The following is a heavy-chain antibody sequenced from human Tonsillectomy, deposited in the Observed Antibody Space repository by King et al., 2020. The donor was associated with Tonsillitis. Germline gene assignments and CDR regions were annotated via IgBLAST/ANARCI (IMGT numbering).Heavy chain of an antibody. V-gene: IGHV4-39*01. Sequence: QLQESGPGLVKPSETLSLTCTVSGASISSSSYYWGWIRQPPGKGLEWIGSSYYSGSTYYNPSLKSRVTISIDTSKNQFSLKLSSVTAADTAVYYCATLRGSSAFVFYWGQGTLVTVSS. CDR3: ATLRGSSAFVFY. J-gene: IGHJ4*02. D-gene: IGHD2-2*01. CDR2: SYYSGST. CDR1: GASISSSSYY.